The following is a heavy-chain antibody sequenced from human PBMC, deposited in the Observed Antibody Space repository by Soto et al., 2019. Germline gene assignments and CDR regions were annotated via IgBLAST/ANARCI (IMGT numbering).Heavy chain of an antibody. CDR3: ARLDKFSSGWS. Sequence: SLRLSCAASGFTFSSYAMHWVRQAPGKGLEWVATISYDGSIEYYADSVKGRFTVSRDNSENTLHLQMESLRPEDTALFYCARLDKFSSGWSWGQGTLVTVPQ. J-gene: IGHJ4*02. V-gene: IGHV3-30-3*01. CDR1: GFTFSSYA. D-gene: IGHD6-19*01. CDR2: ISYDGSIE.